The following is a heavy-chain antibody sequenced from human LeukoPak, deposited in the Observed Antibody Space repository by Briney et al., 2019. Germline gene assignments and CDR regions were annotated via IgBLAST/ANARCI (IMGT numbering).Heavy chain of an antibody. Sequence: PSETLSLTCTVSGGSISSSSYYWGWIRQPPGKGLEWIGSIYYSGSTYYNPSLKSRVTISVDTSKNQFSLKLSSVTAADTAVYYCARDDTVTTDYWGQGTLVTVSS. D-gene: IGHD4-17*01. CDR3: ARDDTVTTDY. CDR1: GGSISSSSYY. CDR2: IYYSGST. J-gene: IGHJ4*02. V-gene: IGHV4-39*07.